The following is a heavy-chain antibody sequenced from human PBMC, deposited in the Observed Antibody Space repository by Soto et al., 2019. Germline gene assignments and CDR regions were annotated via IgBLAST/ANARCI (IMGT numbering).Heavy chain of an antibody. CDR2: TFTGGST. Sequence: EVQLVETGGGLIQPGGSLRLSCLASGFSVTTNYIIWVRQPPGKGLEWVSTTFTGGSTHYAYSVKGRFSISRDNSKNTVYLQMNNLRVEDTAVYYCAKKPPSSIQGWAFGMDVWGQGTTVSVSS. CDR1: GFSVTTNY. V-gene: IGHV3-53*02. CDR3: AKKPPSSIQGWAFGMDV. J-gene: IGHJ6*02. D-gene: IGHD1-26*01.